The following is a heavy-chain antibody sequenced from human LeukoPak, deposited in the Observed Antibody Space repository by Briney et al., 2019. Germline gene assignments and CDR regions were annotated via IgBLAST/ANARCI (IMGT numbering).Heavy chain of an antibody. Sequence: GGSLRLACAASGFTFSSYAMSWVSQAPGKGLEWVAAISGSGGSTYYADSVKGRFTISRDNSKNTLYLQMNSLRAEDTAVYYCAKDIRPEWYSSSSLDYWGQGTLVTVSS. CDR1: GFTFSSYA. CDR2: ISGSGGST. V-gene: IGHV3-23*01. D-gene: IGHD6-6*01. CDR3: AKDIRPEWYSSSSLDY. J-gene: IGHJ4*02.